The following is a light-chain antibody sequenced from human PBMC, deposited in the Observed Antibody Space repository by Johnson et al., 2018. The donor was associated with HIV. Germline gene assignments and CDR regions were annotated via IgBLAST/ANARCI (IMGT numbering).Light chain of an antibody. CDR2: DNN. Sequence: QSVLTQPPSVSAAPGQKVTISCSGSSSNIGNNYVSWYQQLPGTAPKLLIYDNNKRPSGIPDRFSGSKSGTSATLGITGLQTGDEADYYCGTWDSSLIAGGVFGTGTKVTAL. J-gene: IGLJ1*01. V-gene: IGLV1-51*01. CDR1: SSNIGNNY. CDR3: GTWDSSLIAGGV.